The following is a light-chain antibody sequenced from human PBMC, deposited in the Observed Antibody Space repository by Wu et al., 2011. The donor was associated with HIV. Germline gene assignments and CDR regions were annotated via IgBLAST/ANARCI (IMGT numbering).Light chain of an antibody. CDR2: DAT. Sequence: ATLSCRASQSVTNYLAWYQQQPGQAPRLLIFDATYRATGIPARFSGSGSGTDFTLTISSLEPEDFAVYYCQQRFTWPLTFGQGTRLEIK. V-gene: IGKV3-11*01. CDR1: QSVTNY. CDR3: QQRFTWPLT. J-gene: IGKJ5*01.